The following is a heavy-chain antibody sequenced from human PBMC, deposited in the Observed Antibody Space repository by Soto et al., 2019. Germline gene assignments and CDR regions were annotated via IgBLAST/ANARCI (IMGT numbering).Heavy chain of an antibody. J-gene: IGHJ6*02. CDR3: ARAPPRGIAAPGTWGSGMDV. Sequence: QVQLVESGGGVVQPGRSLRLSCAASGFSFSSYALYWVRQAPGKGLEWVALISYNGIDEYYADSVKGRFTISRDSSTNTLSIQMNSLRGEDTAVYYCARAPPRGIAAPGTWGSGMDVWGQGTTVTVSS. CDR1: GFSFSSYA. CDR2: ISYNGIDE. D-gene: IGHD6-13*01. V-gene: IGHV3-30-3*01.